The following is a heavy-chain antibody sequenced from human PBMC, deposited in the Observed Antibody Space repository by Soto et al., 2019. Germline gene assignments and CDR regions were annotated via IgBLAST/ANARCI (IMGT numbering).Heavy chain of an antibody. CDR1: GDYISSPY. D-gene: IGHD2-2*01. CDR2: VYHSGKT. Sequence: QVQLQESGPGLVKPSETLSLTCTVSGDYISSPYWSWIRQPPGKGLEWIGYVYHSGKTDSNPSLKSRVTISMDTSKNQISLSLTAVTAADTAVYYCARPKGTTPAVWYFDLWGRGTLVTVSS. V-gene: IGHV4-59*08. J-gene: IGHJ2*01. CDR3: ARPKGTTPAVWYFDL.